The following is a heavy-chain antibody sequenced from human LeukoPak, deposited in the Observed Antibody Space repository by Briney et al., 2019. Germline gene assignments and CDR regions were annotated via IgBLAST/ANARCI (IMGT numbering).Heavy chain of an antibody. CDR2: ISGSGGST. CDR3: AKGSGSIAVDNLCVY. V-gene: IGHV3-23*01. CDR1: GLTFRGIA. Sequence: GGSLDFSCAALGLTFRGIAWTGAARAQGKGLEWASVISGSGGSTYYADSVKGRFTISRDNSKNTLFLQMNSLRAEDTAIYYCAKGSGSIAVDNLCVYWGQGTLVTVSS. D-gene: IGHD6-19*01. J-gene: IGHJ4*02.